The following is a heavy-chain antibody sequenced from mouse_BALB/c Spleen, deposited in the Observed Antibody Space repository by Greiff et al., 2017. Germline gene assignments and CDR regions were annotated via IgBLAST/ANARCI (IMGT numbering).Heavy chain of an antibody. J-gene: IGHJ2*01. CDR3: ARPNWDGGFFDY. CDR2: ISNGGGST. D-gene: IGHD4-1*02. CDR1: GFTFSSYT. V-gene: IGHV5-12-2*01. Sequence: EVQGVESGGGLVQPGGSLKLSCAASGFTFSSYTMSWVRQTPEKRLEWVAYISNGGGSTYYPDTVKGRFTISRDNAKNTLYLQMSSLKSEDTAMYYCARPNWDGGFFDYWGQGTTLTVSS.